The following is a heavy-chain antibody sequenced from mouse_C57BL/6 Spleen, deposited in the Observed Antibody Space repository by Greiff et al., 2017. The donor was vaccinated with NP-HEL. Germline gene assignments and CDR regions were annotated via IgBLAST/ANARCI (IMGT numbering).Heavy chain of an antibody. CDR2: ISGGSSTI. V-gene: IGHV5-17*01. CDR1: GFTFSDYG. J-gene: IGHJ1*03. CDR3: ARYYYGSSYWYFDV. D-gene: IGHD1-1*01. Sequence: EVKLVESGGGLVKPGGSLKLSCAASGFTFSDYGMHWVRRAPKKGLGWVASISGGSSTIYYADTVKGRFTISRDNAKNTLFLQMTSLRSEDTAMYYCARYYYGSSYWYFDVWGTGTTVTVSS.